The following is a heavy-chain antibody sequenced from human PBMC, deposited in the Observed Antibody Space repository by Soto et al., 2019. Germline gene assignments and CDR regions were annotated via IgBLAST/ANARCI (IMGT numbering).Heavy chain of an antibody. CDR2: ISYDGSNK. J-gene: IGHJ6*02. CDR1: GFTFSSYG. CDR3: AKNQVSVLMYVLLWFGELPGTNSGMDV. D-gene: IGHD3-10*01. Sequence: GGSLRLSCAASGFTFSSYGMHWVRQAPGKGLEWVAVISYDGSNKYYADSVKGRFTISRDNSKNTLYLQMNSLRAEDTAVYYCAKNQVSVLMYVLLWFGELPGTNSGMDVWGQGTTVTVSS. V-gene: IGHV3-30*18.